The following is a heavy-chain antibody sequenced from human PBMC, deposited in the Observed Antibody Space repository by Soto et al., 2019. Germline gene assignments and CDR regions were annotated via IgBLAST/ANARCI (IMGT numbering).Heavy chain of an antibody. Sequence: SESLSPTCPASGSSISTVYYCGWIRQPPGKRLEWIGSIYHSGSTYYNPSLKSRVTISVDTSQNQFSLKLSSVTAADTAVYYCARGDFTVGAGPGLSGGFQLRGQGTLVSV. V-gene: IGHV4-38-2*01. D-gene: IGHD3-3*01. J-gene: IGHJ4*02. CDR2: IYHSGST. CDR1: GSSISTVYY. CDR3: ARGDFTVGAGPGLSGGFQL.